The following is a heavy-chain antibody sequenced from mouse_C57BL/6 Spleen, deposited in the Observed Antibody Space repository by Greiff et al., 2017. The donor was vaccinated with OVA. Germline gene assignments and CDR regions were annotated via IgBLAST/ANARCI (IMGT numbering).Heavy chain of an antibody. CDR1: GFTFSSYG. J-gene: IGHJ2*01. Sequence: EVMLVESGGDLVKPGGSLKLSCAASGFTFSSYGMSWVRQTPDKRLEWVATISSGGSYTYYPDSVKGRFTISRDNAKNTLYLQMSSLKSEDTAMYYCARLGATGNYFDYWGQGTTLTVSS. V-gene: IGHV5-6*01. CDR3: ARLGATGNYFDY. D-gene: IGHD4-1*02. CDR2: ISSGGSYT.